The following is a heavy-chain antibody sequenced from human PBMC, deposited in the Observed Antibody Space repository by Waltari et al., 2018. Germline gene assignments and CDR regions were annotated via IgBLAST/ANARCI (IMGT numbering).Heavy chain of an antibody. D-gene: IGHD3-22*01. V-gene: IGHV4-31*03. CDR1: GGSISSGGYY. CDR2: IYYSGST. CDR3: ARYDSSGYYIRFDY. J-gene: IGHJ4*02. Sequence: QVQLQESGPGLVKPSQTLSLTCTVSGGSISSGGYYWSWIRQHPGKGLEWIGYIYYSGSTYYNPALKSRVTISVDTSKNQFSLKLSSVTAADTAVYYCARYDSSGYYIRFDYWGQGTLVTVSS.